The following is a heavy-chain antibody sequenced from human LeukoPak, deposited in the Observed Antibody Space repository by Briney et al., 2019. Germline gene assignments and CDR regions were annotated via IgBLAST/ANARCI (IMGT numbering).Heavy chain of an antibody. J-gene: IGHJ6*02. CDR3: AKGYRITIFGVVYYYYYGMDV. V-gene: IGHV3-9*01. Sequence: GRSLRLSCAASGFTFDDYAMHWVRQAPGKGLEWVSGISWNSGSIGYADSVKGRFTISRDNSKNTLYLQMNSLRAEDTAVYYCAKGYRITIFGVVYYYYYGMDVWGQGTTVTVSS. CDR1: GFTFDDYA. D-gene: IGHD3-3*01. CDR2: ISWNSGSI.